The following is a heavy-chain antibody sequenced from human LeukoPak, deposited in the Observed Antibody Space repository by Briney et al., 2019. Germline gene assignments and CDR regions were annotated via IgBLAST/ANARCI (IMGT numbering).Heavy chain of an antibody. J-gene: IGHJ3*02. CDR3: ASKISGSYMAGESGI. D-gene: IGHD1-26*01. CDR1: GYTFTGYY. CDR2: IIPILGIA. Sequence: SVKVSCKASGYTFTGYYMHWVRQAPGQGLEWMGRIIPILGIANYAQKFQGRVTITANKSTSTAYMELSSLRSEDTAVYYCASKISGSYMAGESGIWGQGTMVTVSS. V-gene: IGHV1-69*02.